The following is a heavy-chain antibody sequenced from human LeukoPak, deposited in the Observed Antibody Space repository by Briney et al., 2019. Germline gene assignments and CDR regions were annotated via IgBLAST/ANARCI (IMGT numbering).Heavy chain of an antibody. V-gene: IGHV3-74*01. CDR1: GFTFSGYW. Sequence: PGGSLRLSCAASGFTFSGYWMHWVRQAPGKGLGWVSRINSDASSASYADSVKGRFTISRDNAKNTLYLQMNSLRAEDTALYYCARDYYTSGSPNDYWGQGTLVTVSS. D-gene: IGHD3-10*01. CDR2: INSDASSA. J-gene: IGHJ4*02. CDR3: ARDYYTSGSPNDY.